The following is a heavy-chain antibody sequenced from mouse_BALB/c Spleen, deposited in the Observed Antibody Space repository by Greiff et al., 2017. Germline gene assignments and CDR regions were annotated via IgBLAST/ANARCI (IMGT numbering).Heavy chain of an antibody. CDR2: ILPGSGST. CDR1: GYTFSSYW. J-gene: IGHJ4*01. V-gene: IGHV1-9*01. Sequence: QVQLQQSGAELMKPGASVKISCTATGYTFSSYWIEWVKQRPGHGLEWIGEILPGSGSTNYNEKFKGKATFTADTSSNTAYMQLSSLTSEDSAVYYCARGRYAMDYWGQGTSVTVSS. CDR3: ARGRYAMDY.